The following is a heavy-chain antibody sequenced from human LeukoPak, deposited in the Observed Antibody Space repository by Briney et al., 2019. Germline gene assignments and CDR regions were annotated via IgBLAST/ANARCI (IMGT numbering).Heavy chain of an antibody. J-gene: IGHJ3*02. CDR3: ARAKALAQDSFDI. CDR2: INPNSGGT. V-gene: IGHV1-2*02. Sequence: WASVKVSCKASGYTFTGYYMHWVRQAPGQGLEWMGWINPNSGGTNYAQKFQGRVTMTRDTSITTAYMELSRLTSDDTAIFYCARAKALAQDSFDIWGQGTVVTVSS. D-gene: IGHD5-12*01. CDR1: GYTFTGYY.